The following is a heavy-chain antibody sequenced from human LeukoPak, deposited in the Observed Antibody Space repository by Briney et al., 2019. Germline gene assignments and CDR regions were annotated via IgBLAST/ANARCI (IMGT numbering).Heavy chain of an antibody. J-gene: IGHJ4*02. CDR1: GFTVSSNE. CDR2: ISGGST. D-gene: IGHD1-26*01. Sequence: GGSLRLSCAASGFTVSSNEMSWVRQAPGKGLEWVSSISGGSTYYADSRKGRFTISRDNSKNTLYLQMNSLRAEDTAAYYCAKHSRGSFRGASAFDYWGQGTVVTVSS. CDR3: AKHSRGSFRGASAFDY. V-gene: IGHV3-38-3*01.